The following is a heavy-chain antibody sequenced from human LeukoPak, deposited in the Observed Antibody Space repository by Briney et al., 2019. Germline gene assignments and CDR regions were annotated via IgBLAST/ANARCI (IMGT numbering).Heavy chain of an antibody. V-gene: IGHV4-61*01. D-gene: IGHD2-15*01. CDR2: IYYSGST. Sequence: SGTLSLTCTVSGDSVSSPSYYWSWIRQPPGKGLEWIGYIYYSGSTNYNPSLKSRVTISVDTSKNQFSLKLSSVNAADTAVYYCARGLGYCSGGSCSNWFDPWGQGTLVTVSS. J-gene: IGHJ5*02. CDR3: ARGLGYCSGGSCSNWFDP. CDR1: GDSVSSPSYY.